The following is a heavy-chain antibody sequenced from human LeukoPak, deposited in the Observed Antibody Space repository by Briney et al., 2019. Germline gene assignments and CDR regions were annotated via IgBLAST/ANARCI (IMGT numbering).Heavy chain of an antibody. J-gene: IGHJ4*02. V-gene: IGHV3-7*01. Sequence: GGSLRLSCAASGFTFSNYWMSWVRQAPGKGLEWVANIKQDGSETYYVDSVKGRFTISRDNAKNSLYLQMDSLRAEDTAVYYCVRDHVVGMPYSWGQGTLVTVSS. CDR3: VRDHVVGMPYS. CDR2: IKQDGSET. CDR1: GFTFSNYW. D-gene: IGHD2-15*01.